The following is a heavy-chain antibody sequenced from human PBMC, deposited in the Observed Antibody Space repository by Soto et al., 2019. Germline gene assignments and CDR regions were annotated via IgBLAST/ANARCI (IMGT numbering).Heavy chain of an antibody. V-gene: IGHV4-30-2*01. CDR2: IYHNGSP. Sequence: QLQLLESGSGLVKPSQSLYLTCAVSGGSMSSGGYSWSWIRQPPGKGLEWIGYIYHNGSPYYNPSLKSRVTISVDRSKNQFSLKLSSVTAADTAVYYCARVPDVWGQGTTVTVSS. CDR1: GGSMSSGGYS. CDR3: ARVPDV. J-gene: IGHJ6*02.